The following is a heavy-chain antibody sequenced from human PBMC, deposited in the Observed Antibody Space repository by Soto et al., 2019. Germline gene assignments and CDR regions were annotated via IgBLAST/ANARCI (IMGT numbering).Heavy chain of an antibody. V-gene: IGHV4-31*03. D-gene: IGHD3-9*01. Sequence: SETLSLTCTVSGGSISSGGYYWSWIRQHPGKDLEWVGYIYYSGSTYYNPSLKSRVTISVDTSKNQFSLKLSSVTAADTAVYYCARGCVPGNILTGNDALDIWGQGTMVTVSS. J-gene: IGHJ3*02. CDR2: IYYSGST. CDR3: ARGCVPGNILTGNDALDI. CDR1: GGSISSGGYY.